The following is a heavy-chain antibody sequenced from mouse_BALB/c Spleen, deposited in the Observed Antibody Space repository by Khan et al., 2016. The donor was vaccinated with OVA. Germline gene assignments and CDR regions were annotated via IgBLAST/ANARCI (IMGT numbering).Heavy chain of an antibody. D-gene: IGHD1-1*01. J-gene: IGHJ3*02. CDR1: GYSFTTYY. CDR3: ARTGSTSWFGY. CDR2: IDPFNGGT. V-gene: IGHV1S135*01. Sequence: VQLQQSGPELMKPGASVKISCKASGYSFTTYYIHWMKQSHGKTLEWIGYIDPFNGGTTYNQKFKGKATLTVDKSSSTAYMHLSSLTSEDYAVYYCARTGSTSWFGYWGQGTLVTVSA.